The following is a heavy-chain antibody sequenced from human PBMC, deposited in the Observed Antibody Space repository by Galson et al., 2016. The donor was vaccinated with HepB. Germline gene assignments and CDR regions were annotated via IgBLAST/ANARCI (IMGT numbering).Heavy chain of an antibody. CDR3: ARDRREGYDFRSGTFGFDP. D-gene: IGHD3-3*01. CDR1: GFTFSIYG. Sequence: SLRLSCAASGFTFSIYGMHWVRQAPGKGLEWVAVIWYDGNNKYYADSMKGRFTISRDNSKNTLYLQINSLRVEDTAVYYCARDRREGYDFRSGTFGFDPWGQGTLVTVSS. CDR2: IWYDGNNK. V-gene: IGHV3-33*01. J-gene: IGHJ5*02.